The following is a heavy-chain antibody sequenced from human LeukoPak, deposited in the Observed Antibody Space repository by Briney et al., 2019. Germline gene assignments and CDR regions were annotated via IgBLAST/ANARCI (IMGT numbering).Heavy chain of an antibody. CDR1: GYTFTSYG. D-gene: IGHD6-19*01. V-gene: IGHV1-18*01. J-gene: IGHJ3*02. Sequence: VASVKVSCKASGYTFTSYGISWVRQAPGQGLEWMGWISAYNGNTNYAQKLQGRVTITTDTSTSTAYMELRSLRSDDTAVYYCARFGLGKHIEVAGIPFDIWGQGTMVSVSS. CDR3: ARFGLGKHIEVAGIPFDI. CDR2: ISAYNGNT.